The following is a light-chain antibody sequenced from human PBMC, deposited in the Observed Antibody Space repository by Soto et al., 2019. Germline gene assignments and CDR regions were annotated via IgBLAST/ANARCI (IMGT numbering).Light chain of an antibody. CDR2: DVS. J-gene: IGKJ1*01. V-gene: IGKV3-20*01. CDR3: QQYGSSPT. Sequence: EIVLTQSPGTLSLSPGERATLSCRSSQSVSSSYLAWYQQKPGQAPSLLIYDVSSRATGIPDRFSGSGSGTDFTLTISSLEPEDFAVYYCQQYGSSPTFGQGTQVEIK. CDR1: QSVSSSY.